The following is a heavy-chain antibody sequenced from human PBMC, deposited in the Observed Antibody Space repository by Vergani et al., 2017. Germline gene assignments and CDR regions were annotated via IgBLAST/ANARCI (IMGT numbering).Heavy chain of an antibody. CDR3: ARDGWDYDFWSDYGY. V-gene: IGHV3-49*03. CDR2: IRSKAYGGTT. CDR1: GFTFGDYA. D-gene: IGHD3-3*01. Sequence: EVQLLESGGGLVQPGRSLRLSCTASGFTFGDYAMSWFRQAPGKGLEWVGFIRSKAYGGTTEYAASVKGRFTISRDDSKSIAYLQMNSLRAEDTAVYYCARDGWDYDFWSDYGYWGQGTLVTVSS. J-gene: IGHJ4*02.